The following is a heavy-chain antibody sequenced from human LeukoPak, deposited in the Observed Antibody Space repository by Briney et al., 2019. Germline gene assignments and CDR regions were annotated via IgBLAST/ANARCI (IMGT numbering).Heavy chain of an antibody. D-gene: IGHD1/OR15-1a*01. Sequence: SETLALTCNVSGGSFTNYYWSGMPDTPEKGGECIGQINHRGETGYNPSLRSRATLSVDRSKNQFSLKVTSVTAADTGVYYRARGPGTVGLSPWGQGTLVTVSS. V-gene: IGHV4-34*01. CDR2: INHRGET. CDR3: ARGPGTVGLSP. CDR1: GGSFTNYY. J-gene: IGHJ5*02.